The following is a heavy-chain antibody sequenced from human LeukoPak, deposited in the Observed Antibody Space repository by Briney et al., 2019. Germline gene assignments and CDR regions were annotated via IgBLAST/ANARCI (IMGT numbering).Heavy chain of an antibody. V-gene: IGHV4-39*01. CDR1: SGSISSNNYY. CDR3: ARLVSYDVLTENFYKYYMDV. CDR2: IYYTGST. D-gene: IGHD3-9*01. J-gene: IGHJ6*03. Sequence: MPSETLSLTCTVSSGSISSNNYYWGWIRQPPGKGLEWIGSIYYTGSTFYNPSLKSRVTMSLDALKNQFTLKVTSVTATDTAVYYCARLVSYDVLTENFYKYYMDVWGKGPRSPSP.